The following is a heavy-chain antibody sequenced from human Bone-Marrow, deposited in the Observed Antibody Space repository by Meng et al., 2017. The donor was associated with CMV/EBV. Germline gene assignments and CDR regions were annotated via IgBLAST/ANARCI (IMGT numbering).Heavy chain of an antibody. V-gene: IGHV3-23*01. CDR3: ARGGSSTD. CDR2: ISAGGDIT. Sequence: SLRLSCAASGFTFSNYAMSWVRQAPGMGLEWVSAISAGGDITYYTDSMKGRFTISRDNPKNTLYLQMDSLRAEDMAVYYCARGGSSTDWGQGTLVTVSS. D-gene: IGHD1-1*01. CDR1: GFTFSNYA. J-gene: IGHJ4*02.